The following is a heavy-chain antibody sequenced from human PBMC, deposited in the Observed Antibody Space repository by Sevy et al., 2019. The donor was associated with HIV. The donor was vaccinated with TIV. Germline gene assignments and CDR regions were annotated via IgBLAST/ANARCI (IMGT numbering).Heavy chain of an antibody. CDR2: ITGSGGST. CDR1: GFTFNTYA. Sequence: GGSLRLSCAASGFTFNTYAMSWVRQAPGKGLNWVSGITGSGGSTYYADSVKGRFTISRDNSKNTLYLQMNSLGAEDTAVYYCAKEGPGYMYDSSGAFDIWGQGTMVTVSS. V-gene: IGHV3-23*01. J-gene: IGHJ3*02. CDR3: AKEGPGYMYDSSGAFDI. D-gene: IGHD3-22*01.